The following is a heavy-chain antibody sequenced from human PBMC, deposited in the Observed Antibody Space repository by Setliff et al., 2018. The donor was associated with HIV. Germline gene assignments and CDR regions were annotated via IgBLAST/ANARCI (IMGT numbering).Heavy chain of an antibody. Sequence: GESLKISCQASGYIFTNFWIGWVRQMPGKGLEWMGTVYPGDFDTRYSPSFQGQVNISADKSISIAYLQWSSLKASDTAMYYCARHPGYRSGWLTGGFDSWGQGTLVTVSS. V-gene: IGHV5-51*01. CDR3: ARHPGYRSGWLTGGFDS. CDR1: GYIFTNFW. CDR2: VYPGDFDT. J-gene: IGHJ4*02. D-gene: IGHD6-19*01.